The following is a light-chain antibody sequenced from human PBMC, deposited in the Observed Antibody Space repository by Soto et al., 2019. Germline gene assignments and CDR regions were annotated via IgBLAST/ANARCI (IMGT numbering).Light chain of an antibody. V-gene: IGKV3-20*01. Sequence: EIVLTQSPATLSLSPGERATLSCRASQSVISDYLAWYQQKPDQAPRLVIYGASGRAAGIPDRFNGSGSGTDFTLTISRLEPEDFAMYYCQQYGSSPFTFGPGTKVDIK. J-gene: IGKJ3*01. CDR1: QSVISDY. CDR2: GAS. CDR3: QQYGSSPFT.